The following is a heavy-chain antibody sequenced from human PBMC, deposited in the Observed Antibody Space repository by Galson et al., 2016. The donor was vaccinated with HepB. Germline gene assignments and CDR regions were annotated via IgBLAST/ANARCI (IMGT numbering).Heavy chain of an antibody. D-gene: IGHD1-1*01. CDR2: ISGSGSYL. Sequence: SLRLSCAASGFTFSTYNMNWVRQTPGKGLEWVSSISGSGSYLYYANSVKGGFTSYRDNANNSLYLHLSSLRAEDKAVYYCSRDLRNVERPDLTYYYGMDVWGQGITVTVSS. CDR3: SRDLRNVERPDLTYYYGMDV. J-gene: IGHJ6*02. CDR1: GFTFSTYN. V-gene: IGHV3-21*01.